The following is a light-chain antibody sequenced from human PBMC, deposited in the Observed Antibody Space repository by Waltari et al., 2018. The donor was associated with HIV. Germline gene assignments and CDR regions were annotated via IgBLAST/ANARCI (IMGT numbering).Light chain of an antibody. V-gene: IGLV1-44*01. Sequence: QSVLTQPPSASGTPGQRVTISCSGSSPNIGSKTVNWYQQFQGTAPKLLIYYNKKRPSGVRDRFSGAKSGNSASLAISGLQSEDEADFYCEAWDVSLNGPVFGGGTKLTVL. CDR2: YNK. CDR1: SPNIGSKT. J-gene: IGLJ3*02. CDR3: EAWDVSLNGPV.